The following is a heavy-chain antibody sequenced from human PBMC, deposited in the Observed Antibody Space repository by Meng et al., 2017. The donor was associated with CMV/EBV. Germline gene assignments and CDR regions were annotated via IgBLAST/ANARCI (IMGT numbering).Heavy chain of an antibody. Sequence: GGSLRLSCAASGFIFSSYEMNWVRQAPGKGLEWVAVIWYDGSNKYYADSVKGRFTISRDNSKNTLYLQMNSLRAEDTAVYYCAKDALGYDFWSGYYTGYYYYGMDVWGQGTTVTVSS. D-gene: IGHD3-3*01. J-gene: IGHJ6*02. CDR3: AKDALGYDFWSGYYTGYYYYGMDV. CDR2: IWYDGSNK. CDR1: GFIFSSYE. V-gene: IGHV3-33*06.